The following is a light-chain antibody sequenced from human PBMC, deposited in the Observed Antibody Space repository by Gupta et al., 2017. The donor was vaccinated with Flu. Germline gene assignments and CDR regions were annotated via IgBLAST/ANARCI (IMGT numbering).Light chain of an antibody. CDR2: GAS. CDR3: QQYDSSPLT. CDR1: QSGSSSY. V-gene: IGKV3-20*01. Sequence: ELVLTQSPVTLSLSPGERATLPCRASQSGSSSYLAWYQQKPGQAPRLLIYGASSRATGIPDRFSGSGSGTDFTLTISRLQPEDFAVYYCQQYDSSPLTFGRGTKVEIK. J-gene: IGKJ4*01.